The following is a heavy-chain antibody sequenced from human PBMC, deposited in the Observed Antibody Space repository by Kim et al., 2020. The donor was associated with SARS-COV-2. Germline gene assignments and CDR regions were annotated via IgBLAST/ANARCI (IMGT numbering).Heavy chain of an antibody. CDR1: GGTFSSYA. J-gene: IGHJ6*02. CDR3: ARDLKGIHGMDV. Sequence: SVKVSCKASGGTFSSYAISWVRQAPGQGLEWMGGIIPIFGTANYAQKFQGRVTITADESTSTAYMELSSLRSEDTAVYYCARDLKGIHGMDVWGQGTTVTVSS. D-gene: IGHD6-13*01. V-gene: IGHV1-69*13. CDR2: IIPIFGTA.